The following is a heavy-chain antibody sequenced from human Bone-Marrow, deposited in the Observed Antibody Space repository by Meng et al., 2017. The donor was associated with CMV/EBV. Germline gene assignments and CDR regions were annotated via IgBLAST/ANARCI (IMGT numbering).Heavy chain of an antibody. CDR1: GGSFSGYY. CDR3: ASMLTGDPLRDY. CDR2: INHSGST. Sequence: HVPLQQWGAGLLKPSETLSLTCAVYGGSFSGYYWSWICQPPGKGLEWIGEINHSGSTNYNPSLKSRVTISVDTSKNQFSLKLSSVTAADTAVYYCASMLTGDPLRDYWGQGTLVTVSS. D-gene: IGHD7-27*01. J-gene: IGHJ4*02. V-gene: IGHV4-34*01.